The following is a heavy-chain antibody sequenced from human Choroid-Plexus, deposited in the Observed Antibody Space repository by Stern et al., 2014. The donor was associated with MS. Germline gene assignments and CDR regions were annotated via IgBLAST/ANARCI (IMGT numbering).Heavy chain of an antibody. D-gene: IGHD3-3*01. V-gene: IGHV3-30*18. Sequence: QVQLVESGGGVVQPGTSLRLSCVASRLIFSEYGMHWVRQAPGKGLEWVAVISDDGSRKHYADSVNGRFTIFRDNSKNTVYLQMNSLRAEDTAVYYCAKDIRFAPMDVWGQGTTVTVSS. J-gene: IGHJ6*02. CDR3: AKDIRFAPMDV. CDR1: RLIFSEYG. CDR2: ISDDGSRK.